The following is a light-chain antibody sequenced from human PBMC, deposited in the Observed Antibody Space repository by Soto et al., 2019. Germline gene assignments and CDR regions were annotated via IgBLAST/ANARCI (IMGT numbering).Light chain of an antibody. CDR2: GAS. Sequence: EIVTTQSPVTLSVSPGDTATLSCRASQSVRSNLAWYQQKPGQAPRLLIYGASTRATGIPARFSGSGFGTEFTLTITSLQSEDFAVYYCQQYNQWPPWTFGQVTKVEVK. J-gene: IGKJ1*01. V-gene: IGKV3-15*01. CDR3: QQYNQWPPWT. CDR1: QSVRSN.